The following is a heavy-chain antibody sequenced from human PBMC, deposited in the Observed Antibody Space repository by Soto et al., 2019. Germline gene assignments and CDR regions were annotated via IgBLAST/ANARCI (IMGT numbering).Heavy chain of an antibody. CDR2: IYYSGST. V-gene: IGHV4-59*01. Sequence: SETLSLTCTVSGGSISSYYWSWIRQPPGKGLEWIGYIYYSGSTNYNPSLKSRVTISVDTSKNQFSLKLSSVTAADTAVYYCARGRDSCHQLLCRYYYYMDVWGKGTTVTVSS. D-gene: IGHD2-2*01. CDR1: GGSISSYY. CDR3: ARGRDSCHQLLCRYYYYMDV. J-gene: IGHJ6*03.